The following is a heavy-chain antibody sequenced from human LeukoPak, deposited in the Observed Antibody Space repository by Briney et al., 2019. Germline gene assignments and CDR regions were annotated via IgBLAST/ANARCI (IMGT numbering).Heavy chain of an antibody. CDR1: GGSVSSYY. CDR2: IYYSGTT. D-gene: IGHD3-3*01. V-gene: IGHV4-59*02. Sequence: SETLSLTCTVSGGSVSSYYWSWIRQPPGKGLEWIGYIYYSGTTGYNPSLKSRLTMSVDTSKNQFSLQLNSVTAADTAIYYCARFYDFWSAYYWFDPWGQGTLVTVSS. J-gene: IGHJ5*02. CDR3: ARFYDFWSAYYWFDP.